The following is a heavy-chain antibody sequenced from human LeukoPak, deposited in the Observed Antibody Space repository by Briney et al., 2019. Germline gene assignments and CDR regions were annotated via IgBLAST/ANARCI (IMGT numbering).Heavy chain of an antibody. CDR1: GFTFSSFA. D-gene: IGHD6-19*01. J-gene: IGHJ6*03. CDR2: ISGSGTNT. CDR3: AKDAVTALAGYYYYMDV. Sequence: GGTLRLSCAASGFTFSSFAMSWVRQAPGKGLEWVSAISGSGTNTDYGASVKGRFTISRDNSKNTLYLQMNSLRAEDTAVYYCAKDAVTALAGYYYYMDVWGKGTMVTVSS. V-gene: IGHV3-23*01.